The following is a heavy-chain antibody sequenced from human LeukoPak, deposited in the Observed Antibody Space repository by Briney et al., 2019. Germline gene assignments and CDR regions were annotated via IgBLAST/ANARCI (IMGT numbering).Heavy chain of an antibody. CDR1: GFTFSSYG. V-gene: IGHV3-30*02. Sequence: GGSLRLSCAASGFTFSSYGMHWVRQAPGKGLEWVAFIRYDGSNKYYADSVKGRFTISRDNSKNTLYLQMNSLRAEDTAVYYCAKGLYYKDSSGHPAWGQGTLVTVSS. CDR2: IRYDGSNK. D-gene: IGHD3-22*01. CDR3: AKGLYYKDSSGHPA. J-gene: IGHJ5*02.